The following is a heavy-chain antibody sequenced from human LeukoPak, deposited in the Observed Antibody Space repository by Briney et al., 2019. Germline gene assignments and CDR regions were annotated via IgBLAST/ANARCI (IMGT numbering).Heavy chain of an antibody. V-gene: IGHV1-46*01. D-gene: IGHD3-10*01. Sequence: ASVKVSCKASGYTFTGYYMHWVRQAPGQGLEWMGIINPSGGSTSYAQKFQGRVTMTRDTSTSTVYMELSSLRSEDTAVYYCARDQVRGFSRQGPGFDPWGQGTLVTVSS. CDR2: INPSGGST. J-gene: IGHJ5*02. CDR3: ARDQVRGFSRQGPGFDP. CDR1: GYTFTGYY.